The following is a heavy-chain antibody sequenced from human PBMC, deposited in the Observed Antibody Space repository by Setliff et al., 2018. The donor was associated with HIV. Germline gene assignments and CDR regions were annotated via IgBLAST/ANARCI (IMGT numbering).Heavy chain of an antibody. Sequence: SETLSLTCSVSGGSVSSGYYYWSWIRQHPGKGLEWIGYIYYSGSSYYNPSLKSRVTISVDTSKNQFSLKLSSVTAADTAVYYCARVLNPSDAFDIWGQGTMVT. V-gene: IGHV4-31*03. CDR3: ARVLNPSDAFDI. CDR1: GGSVSSGYYY. CDR2: IYYSGSS. J-gene: IGHJ3*02.